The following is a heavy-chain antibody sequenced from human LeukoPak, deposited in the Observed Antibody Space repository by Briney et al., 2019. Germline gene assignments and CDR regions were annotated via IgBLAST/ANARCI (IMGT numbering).Heavy chain of an antibody. D-gene: IGHD2/OR15-2a*01. CDR1: GYTFTDYY. V-gene: IGHV1-2*02. J-gene: IGHJ5*02. CDR2: INPNSGGI. Sequence: ASVKVSCKASGYTFTDYYMHWVRQAPGQGLEWMGWINPNSGGINYAQKFQGRVTMTRDTSTSKVYMELSRVRSDDTAVYYCARDPDVTVLELTPWGQGTLVTVSS. CDR3: ARDPDVTVLELTP.